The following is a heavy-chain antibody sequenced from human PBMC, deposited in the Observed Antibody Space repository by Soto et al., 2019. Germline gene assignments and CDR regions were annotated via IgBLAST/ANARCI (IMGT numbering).Heavy chain of an antibody. J-gene: IGHJ5*02. Sequence: SETLSLTCTVSGGSISSGGYYWSWIRQHPGKGLEWIGYIYYSGSTYYNPSLKSRVTIPVDTSKNQFSLKLSSVTAADTAVYYCARATNGGFVVVPAAIPFWFDPWGQGTLVTVSS. D-gene: IGHD2-2*02. V-gene: IGHV4-31*03. CDR3: ARATNGGFVVVPAAIPFWFDP. CDR2: IYYSGST. CDR1: GGSISSGGYY.